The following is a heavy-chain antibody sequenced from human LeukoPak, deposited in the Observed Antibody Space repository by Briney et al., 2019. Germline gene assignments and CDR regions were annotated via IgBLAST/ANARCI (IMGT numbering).Heavy chain of an antibody. Sequence: SETLSLTCTVSSGSISTSNYYWGWVRQPPGKALEWIGNIFYSGSTYYGPSLKSRVTISLDTSRNQFSLRLNSVTAADTAVYYCAKDMVREMATIKFGGGRYAFDLWGQGTMVTVSS. CDR1: SGSISTSNYY. CDR3: AKDMVREMATIKFGGGRYAFDL. D-gene: IGHD5-24*01. V-gene: IGHV4-39*07. J-gene: IGHJ3*01. CDR2: IFYSGST.